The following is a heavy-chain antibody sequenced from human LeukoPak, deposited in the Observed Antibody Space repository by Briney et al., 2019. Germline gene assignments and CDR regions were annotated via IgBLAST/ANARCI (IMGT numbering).Heavy chain of an antibody. CDR2: INWNGDKT. Sequence: GGSLRLSCAASGFTFDEYGMSWVRQAPGKGLEWVSGINWNGDKTGYSDSVKGRFTISGDNAKNSLYLQMNSLKVEDTALYYCAREVGTIGYYYYYMDVWGKGTTVAVSS. D-gene: IGHD1-14*01. CDR1: GFTFDEYG. CDR3: AREVGTIGYYYYYMDV. V-gene: IGHV3-20*04. J-gene: IGHJ6*03.